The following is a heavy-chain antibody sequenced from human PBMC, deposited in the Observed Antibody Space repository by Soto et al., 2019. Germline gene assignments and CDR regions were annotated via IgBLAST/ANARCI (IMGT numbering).Heavy chain of an antibody. D-gene: IGHD5-18*01. CDR3: ARDVDTAMVTYYYYGMDV. Sequence: QVQLVQSGAEVKKPGASVKVSCKASGYTFTSYGISWVRQAPGQGLEWMGWISAYNGNTNYAQKLQGRVTMTTDTSPSTAYMELRSLRSDDTAVYYCARDVDTAMVTYYYYGMDVWGQGTTVTVSS. CDR1: GYTFTSYG. V-gene: IGHV1-18*01. J-gene: IGHJ6*02. CDR2: ISAYNGNT.